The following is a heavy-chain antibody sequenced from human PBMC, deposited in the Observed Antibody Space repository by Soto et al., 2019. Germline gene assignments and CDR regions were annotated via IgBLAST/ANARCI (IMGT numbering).Heavy chain of an antibody. CDR3: AKVYGYCSSTSCYALGWHFDL. Sequence: EVQLLESGGGLVQPGGSLRLSCAASGFTFSTYTMSWVRQAPGKGLEWVSAITGSGGSTYYTDSVKGRFTISRDNSKNTLYLQMSSRRAEDTAVYYCAKVYGYCSSTSCYALGWHFDLWGRGTLVTVSS. J-gene: IGHJ2*01. D-gene: IGHD2-2*03. CDR1: GFTFSTYT. CDR2: ITGSGGST. V-gene: IGHV3-23*01.